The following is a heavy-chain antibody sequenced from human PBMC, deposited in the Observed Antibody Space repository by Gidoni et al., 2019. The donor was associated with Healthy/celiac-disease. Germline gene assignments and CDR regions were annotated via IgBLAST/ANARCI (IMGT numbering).Heavy chain of an antibody. V-gene: IGHV3-23*01. J-gene: IGHJ6*02. D-gene: IGHD2-2*01. CDR1: GFPFSSYA. Sequence: EVQLLESGGGLVQPGGSLRLSCAASGFPFSSYAMSWVRQAPGKGLEWVSAISGSGGSTYYADSVKGRFTISRDNSKNTLYLQMNSLRAEDTAVYYCAKCLDAKVVPAAKILDYYYYGMDVWGQGTTVTVSS. CDR3: AKCLDAKVVPAAKILDYYYYGMDV. CDR2: ISGSGGST.